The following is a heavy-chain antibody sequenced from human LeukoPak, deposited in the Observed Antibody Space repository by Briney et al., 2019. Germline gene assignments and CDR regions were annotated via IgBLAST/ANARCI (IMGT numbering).Heavy chain of an antibody. V-gene: IGHV4-59*01. CDR3: ARLDYDYIWERYSYFDY. Sequence: PSETLSLTCTVSGGSIRSYYWNWIRQPPGKGLEWIGYIYYSGSTNYNPSLKSRITISVDTSKNQFSLKLSSVTAADTAVYFCARLDYDYIWERYSYFDYWGQGTLVTVSS. CDR1: GGSIRSYY. D-gene: IGHD3-16*01. J-gene: IGHJ4*02. CDR2: IYYSGST.